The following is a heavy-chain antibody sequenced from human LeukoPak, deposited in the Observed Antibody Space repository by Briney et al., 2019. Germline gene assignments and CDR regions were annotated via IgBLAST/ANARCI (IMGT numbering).Heavy chain of an antibody. D-gene: IGHD3-3*01. CDR2: INPSGGST. V-gene: IGHV1-46*01. J-gene: IGHJ6*02. CDR1: GYTFTSYY. Sequence: ASVKVSCKASGYTFTSYYIHWVRQAPGQGLEWMGIINPSGGSTSYAQKFQGRVTMTRDTSTSTVYMELSSLRPEDTAVYYCARVSYDYDFWSGPGSYGMDVWGQGTTVTVSS. CDR3: ARVSYDYDFWSGPGSYGMDV.